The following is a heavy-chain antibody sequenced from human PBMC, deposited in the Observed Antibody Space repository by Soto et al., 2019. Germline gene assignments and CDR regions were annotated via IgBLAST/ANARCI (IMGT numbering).Heavy chain of an antibody. D-gene: IGHD3-22*01. J-gene: IGHJ6*02. CDR1: GGSISSGGYY. V-gene: IGHV4-39*01. CDR3: ARRLYYDSSGFEGGGMDV. CDR2: IYYSGST. Sequence: PSETLSLTCTVSGGSISSGGYYWSRIRQHPGKGLEWIGYIYYSGSTYYNPSLKSRVTISVDTSKNQFSLKLSSVTAADTAVYYCARRLYYDSSGFEGGGMDVWGQGTTVTVSS.